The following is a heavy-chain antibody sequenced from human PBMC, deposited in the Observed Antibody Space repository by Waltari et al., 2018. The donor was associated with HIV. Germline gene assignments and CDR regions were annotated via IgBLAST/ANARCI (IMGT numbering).Heavy chain of an antibody. V-gene: IGHV4-59*01. J-gene: IGHJ4*02. CDR3: ARGIFGGNPGY. Sequence: QLQLRESGPRPVKPLATLALNCSVPGGSITTYLWNWYRKPPGKGLEWIGYIHSPGRTNYNPSLNSRVTISVDTSKTVFSLQLKSVTAADTAIYYCARGIFGGNPGYWGRGTLITVS. D-gene: IGHD2-15*01. CDR2: IHSPGRT. CDR1: GGSITTYL.